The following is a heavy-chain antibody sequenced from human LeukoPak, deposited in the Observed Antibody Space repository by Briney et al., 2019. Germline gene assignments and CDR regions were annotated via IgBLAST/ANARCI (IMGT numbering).Heavy chain of an antibody. V-gene: IGHV3-48*04. CDR2: ITATGSTI. D-gene: IGHD1-26*01. CDR3: ARSIIVGATGAFDV. J-gene: IGHJ3*01. Sequence: GGSLRLSCAASGFTFYSYSMNWVRQATGKGLEWVSYITATGSTIYYADSVKGRFTISRDNARSSLFLSMSSLRAEDTAVYYCARSIIVGATGAFDVWGQGTMVTVS. CDR1: GFTFYSYS.